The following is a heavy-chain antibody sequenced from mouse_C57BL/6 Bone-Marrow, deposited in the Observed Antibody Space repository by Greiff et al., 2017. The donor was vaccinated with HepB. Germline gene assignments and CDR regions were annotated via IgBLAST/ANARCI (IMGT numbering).Heavy chain of an antibody. J-gene: IGHJ3*01. D-gene: IGHD4-1*02. V-gene: IGHV3-6*01. CDR1: GYSITSGYY. Sequence: EVKLQESGPGLVKPSQSLSLTCSVTGYSITSGYYWNWIRQFPGNKLEWMGYISYDGSNNYNPSLKNRISITRDTSKNQFFLKLNSVTTEDTATYYCASVNCAAWFAYWGQGALVTVSA. CDR3: ASVNCAAWFAY. CDR2: ISYDGSN.